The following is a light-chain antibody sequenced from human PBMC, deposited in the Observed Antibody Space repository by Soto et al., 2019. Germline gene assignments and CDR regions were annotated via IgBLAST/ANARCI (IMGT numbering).Light chain of an antibody. Sequence: EIVLTQSPDTLSLSPGERATLSCRARQSVSSSYLAWYQQKPGQAPRLLIYGASSRATGIPDRFSGSGSGTDFSLTISRLEAEDFAVYYCQQYGSSPGTFGQGTKVEIK. V-gene: IGKV3-20*01. J-gene: IGKJ1*01. CDR2: GAS. CDR3: QQYGSSPGT. CDR1: QSVSSSY.